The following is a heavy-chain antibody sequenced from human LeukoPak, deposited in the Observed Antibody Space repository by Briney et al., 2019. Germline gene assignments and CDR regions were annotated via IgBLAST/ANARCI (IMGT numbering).Heavy chain of an antibody. D-gene: IGHD2-2*01. Sequence: GGSLRLSCAASGFTLSSYEMNWVRRAPGKGLEWVSYISSSGNTIYYADSVKGRFTISRDNAKNSLYLQMNSLRAEDTAVYYCAKDTPRYCSSTSCYPNWFDPWGQGTLVTVSS. CDR1: GFTLSSYE. V-gene: IGHV3-48*03. J-gene: IGHJ5*02. CDR2: ISSSGNTI. CDR3: AKDTPRYCSSTSCYPNWFDP.